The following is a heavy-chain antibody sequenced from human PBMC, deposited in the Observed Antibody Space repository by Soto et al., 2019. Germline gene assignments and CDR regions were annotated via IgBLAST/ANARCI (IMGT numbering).Heavy chain of an antibody. CDR1: GASISPSYY. J-gene: IGHJ4*02. Sequence: SETLSLTCTVSGASISPSYYWSWIRRHPGEGLEWIGYIFHSGNTYYNPSLKSRATISVDTSKNQFSLKLGSVTAADTAVYYCASGAYVDRTGYLDSWGQGALVTVSS. D-gene: IGHD3-22*01. CDR3: ASGAYVDRTGYLDS. CDR2: IFHSGNT. V-gene: IGHV4-31*03.